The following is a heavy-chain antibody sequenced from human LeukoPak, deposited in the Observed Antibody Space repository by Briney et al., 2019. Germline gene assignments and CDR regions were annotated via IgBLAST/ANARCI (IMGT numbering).Heavy chain of an antibody. Sequence: PGGSLRLSCAASGFTFSSYAMSWVRQAPGKGLEWVSAISGSGGSTYYADSVKGRFTISRDNSKNTLYLQMNSLRAEDTAVYYCARTRGSSSWYYFDYWGQGALVTVSS. V-gene: IGHV3-23*01. CDR2: ISGSGGST. CDR1: GFTFSSYA. D-gene: IGHD6-13*01. J-gene: IGHJ4*02. CDR3: ARTRGSSSWYYFDY.